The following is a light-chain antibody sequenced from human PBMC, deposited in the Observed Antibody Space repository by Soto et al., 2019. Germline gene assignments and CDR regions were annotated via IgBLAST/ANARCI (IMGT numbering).Light chain of an antibody. CDR1: QGVSRW. CDR2: KAX. Sequence: IKLPQSXPSLSSYSGEXXXXXCPASQGVSRWIESYKHXPGKAPNSLIYKAXSLESGVPSRFSGSGSGTEFTLTISSLQPDDFATYYGQHYNNDWTFGQGTNV. V-gene: IGKV1-5*03. J-gene: IGKJ1*01. CDR3: QHYNNDWT.